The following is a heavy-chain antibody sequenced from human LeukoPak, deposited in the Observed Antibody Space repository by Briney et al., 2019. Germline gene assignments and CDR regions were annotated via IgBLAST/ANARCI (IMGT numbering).Heavy chain of an antibody. CDR1: GGSISSYY. CDR3: AREGEKGYYDFWSGYSTGAFDI. D-gene: IGHD3-3*01. Sequence: SETLSLTCTVSGGSISSYYWSWIRQPPGKGLEWIGYIYYSGSTYYNPSLKSRVTISVDTSKNQFSLKLSSVTAADTAVYYCAREGEKGYYDFWSGYSTGAFDIWGQGTMVTVSS. CDR2: IYYSGST. V-gene: IGHV4-59*12. J-gene: IGHJ3*02.